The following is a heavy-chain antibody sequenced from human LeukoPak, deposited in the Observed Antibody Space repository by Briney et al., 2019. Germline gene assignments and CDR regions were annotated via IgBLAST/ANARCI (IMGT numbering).Heavy chain of an antibody. CDR3: ARDLTLWFGELSPADAFDI. V-gene: IGHV3-48*03. J-gene: IGHJ3*02. CDR2: ISSSGSTI. CDR1: GFTFSSYE. D-gene: IGHD3-10*01. Sequence: GGSLRLSCAASGFTFSSYEMNWVRQAPGKGLEWVSYISSSGSTIYYADSVKGRFTISRDNAKNSLYLQMNSLRAEDTAVYYCARDLTLWFGELSPADAFDIWGQGTMVTVSS.